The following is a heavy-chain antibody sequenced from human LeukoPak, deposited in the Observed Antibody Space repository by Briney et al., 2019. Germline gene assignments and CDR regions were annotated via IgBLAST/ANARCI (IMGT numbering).Heavy chain of an antibody. Sequence: GGSLRLSCAASGFTFSSYGMHWVRQAPGKGLEWVAVISYDGSSKYYADSVKGRFTISRDNSKNTLYLQMNSLRAEDTAVYYCAKGDLLLWFGELYGMDVWGQGTTVTVSS. D-gene: IGHD3-10*01. CDR1: GFTFSSYG. J-gene: IGHJ6*02. V-gene: IGHV3-30*18. CDR2: ISYDGSSK. CDR3: AKGDLLLWFGELYGMDV.